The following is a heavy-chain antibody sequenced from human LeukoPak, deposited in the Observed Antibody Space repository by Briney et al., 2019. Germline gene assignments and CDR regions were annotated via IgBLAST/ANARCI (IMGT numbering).Heavy chain of an antibody. CDR3: ARDVSTSSTFDS. D-gene: IGHD2/OR15-2a*01. V-gene: IGHV4-4*07. CDR2: VYTSGTT. Sequence: PSETLSLTCTVFGASISGFYWSWIRQPAGKGLEWIGRVYTSGTTNYNPPLRGRVSMSVDMSKKQFFLSLYSVTAADTAVYYCARDVSTSSTFDSWGQGILVTVSS. J-gene: IGHJ4*02. CDR1: GASISGFY.